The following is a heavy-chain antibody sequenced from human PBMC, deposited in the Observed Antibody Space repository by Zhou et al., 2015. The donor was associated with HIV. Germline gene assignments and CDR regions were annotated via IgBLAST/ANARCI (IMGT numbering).Heavy chain of an antibody. V-gene: IGHV1-69*01. CDR3: ARVKDLYCSSTSCHFDY. CDR1: GGTFSSYA. CDR2: IIPIFGTA. J-gene: IGHJ4*02. Sequence: QVQLVQSGAEVKKPGSSVKVSCKASGGTFSSYAISWVRQAPGQGLEWMGGIIPIFGTANYAQKFQGRVTITADESTSTAYMELSSLRSEDTAVYYCARVKDLYCSSTSCHFDYWGQGTLVTVSS. D-gene: IGHD2-2*01.